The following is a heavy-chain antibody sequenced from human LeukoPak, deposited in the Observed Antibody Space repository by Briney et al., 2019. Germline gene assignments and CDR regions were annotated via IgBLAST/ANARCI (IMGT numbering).Heavy chain of an antibody. CDR1: GGTFSSYT. J-gene: IGHJ3*02. CDR2: ISAYNGNT. D-gene: IGHD2-8*01. Sequence: ASVKVSCKASGGTFSSYTISWVRQAPGQGLEWMGWISAYNGNTNYAQKLQGRVTMTTDTSTSTAYMELRSLRSDDTAVYYCATANRYCTNDVCYAGAFDIWGQGTMVTVSS. CDR3: ATANRYCTNDVCYAGAFDI. V-gene: IGHV1-18*01.